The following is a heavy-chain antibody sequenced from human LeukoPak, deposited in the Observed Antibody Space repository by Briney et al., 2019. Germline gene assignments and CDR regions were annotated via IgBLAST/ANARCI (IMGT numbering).Heavy chain of an antibody. D-gene: IGHD3-22*01. V-gene: IGHV4-38-2*01. CDR3: ASDSSGLSFFDY. CDR2: VYHSGST. CDR1: SYSINSGYY. J-gene: IGHJ4*02. Sequence: SETLSLTCGVSSYSINSGYYWGWVRQPPGKGLEWIGNVYHSGSTYYNPSLKSRVTISVDRSKNQFSLNLTSMTAADTAVYYCASDSSGLSFFDYWGQGMLVAVSS.